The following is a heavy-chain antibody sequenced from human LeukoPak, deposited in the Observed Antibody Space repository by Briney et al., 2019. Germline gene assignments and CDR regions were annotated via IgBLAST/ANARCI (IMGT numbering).Heavy chain of an antibody. CDR2: INHSGST. CDR3: ARYYNWNDVSWFDP. CDR1: GGSFSGYY. D-gene: IGHD1-20*01. V-gene: IGHV4-34*01. Sequence: SETLSLTCAVYGGSFSGYYWSWIRQPPGKGLEWIGEINHSGSTNYNPSLKSRVTISVDTSKNQFSLKLSSVTAADTAVYYCARYYNWNDVSWFDPWGQGTLVTVSS. J-gene: IGHJ5*02.